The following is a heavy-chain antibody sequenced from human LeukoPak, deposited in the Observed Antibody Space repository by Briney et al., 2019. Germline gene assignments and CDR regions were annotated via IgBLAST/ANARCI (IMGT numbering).Heavy chain of an antibody. CDR1: GFTFSSYS. V-gene: IGHV3-30*18. J-gene: IGHJ4*02. Sequence: GGSLRLSCAASGFTFSSYSMNWVRQAPGKGLEWVAVISYDGSNKYYADSVKGRFTISRDNSKNTLYLQMNSLRAEDTAVYYCAKDGGGSGWSNFDYWGQGTLVTVSS. CDR2: ISYDGSNK. D-gene: IGHD6-19*01. CDR3: AKDGGGSGWSNFDY.